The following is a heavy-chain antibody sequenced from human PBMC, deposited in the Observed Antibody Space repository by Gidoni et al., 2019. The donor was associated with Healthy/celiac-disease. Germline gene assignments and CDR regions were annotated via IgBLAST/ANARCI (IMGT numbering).Heavy chain of an antibody. V-gene: IGHV2-70*01. J-gene: IGHJ6*02. CDR2: IDWDDDK. D-gene: IGHD3-10*01. Sequence: TSGMCVSWIRQPPGKALEWLALIDWDDDKYYSTSLKTRLTISKDTSKNQVVLTMTNMDPVDTATYYCARIPYYYGSGSYYNVSYYYYYGMDVWGQGTTVTVSS. CDR1: TSGMC. CDR3: ARIPYYYGSGSYYNVSYYYYYGMDV.